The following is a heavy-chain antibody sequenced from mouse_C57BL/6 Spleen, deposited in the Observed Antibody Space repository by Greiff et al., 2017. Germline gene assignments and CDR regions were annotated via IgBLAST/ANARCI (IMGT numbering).Heavy chain of an antibody. Sequence: EVQLQQSGPELVKPGASVKISCKASGYTITDYYMNWVKQSHGKSLEWIGDINPNNGGTSYNQKFKGKATLTVDKSSSTAYMELRSLTSEDSAVYYCARGKAYYSNPAWFAYWGQGTLVTVSA. J-gene: IGHJ3*01. V-gene: IGHV1-26*01. CDR2: INPNNGGT. D-gene: IGHD2-5*01. CDR1: GYTITDYY. CDR3: ARGKAYYSNPAWFAY.